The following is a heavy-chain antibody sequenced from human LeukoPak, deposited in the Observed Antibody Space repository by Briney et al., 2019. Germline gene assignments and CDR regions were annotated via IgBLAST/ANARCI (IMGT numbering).Heavy chain of an antibody. CDR1: GFTFSSYG. CDR3: AKTESSSWLFDY. J-gene: IGHJ4*02. Sequence: GGSPRLSCAASGFTFSSYGMHWVRQAPGKGLEWVAVIPYDGSNKYYADSVKGRFTISRDNSKDTLYLQMNSLRAEDTAVYYCAKTESSSWLFDYWGQGTLVTVSS. D-gene: IGHD6-13*01. V-gene: IGHV3-30*18. CDR2: IPYDGSNK.